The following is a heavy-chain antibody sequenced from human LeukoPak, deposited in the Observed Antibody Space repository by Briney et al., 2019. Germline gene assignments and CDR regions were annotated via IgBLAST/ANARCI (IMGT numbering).Heavy chain of an antibody. Sequence: ASVKVSCKASGYTFTSHYMHWVRQAPGQGLEWMGIINPSGGSTSYAQKFQGRVTMTRDMSTSTVYMELSSLRSEDTAVYYCARGNIVVVTAIPDAFDIWGQGTMVTVSS. CDR1: GYTFTSHY. CDR3: ARGNIVVVTAIPDAFDI. J-gene: IGHJ3*02. V-gene: IGHV1-46*01. CDR2: INPSGGST. D-gene: IGHD2-21*02.